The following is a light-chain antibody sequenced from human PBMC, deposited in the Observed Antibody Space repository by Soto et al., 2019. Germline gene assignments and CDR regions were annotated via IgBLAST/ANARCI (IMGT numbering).Light chain of an antibody. V-gene: IGKV3-20*01. CDR3: QQYDTSPMT. J-gene: IGKJ1*01. CDR2: DAS. CDR1: QSVSSSY. Sequence: EIVLTQSPGTLSLSPGERATLSCRASQSVSSSYLAWYQQKPGQAPRLLIYDASTRAPGIPARFSGRGSGADFTLTISRLEPEDFAVYYCQQYDTSPMTFGQGTKVDIK.